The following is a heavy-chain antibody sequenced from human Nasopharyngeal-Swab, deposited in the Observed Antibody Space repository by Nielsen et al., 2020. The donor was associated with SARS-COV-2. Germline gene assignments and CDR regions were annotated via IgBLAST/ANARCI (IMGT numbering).Heavy chain of an antibody. CDR1: GYTLTELS. Sequence: ASVKVSCKVSGYTLTELSMHWVRQAPGKGLEWMGGFDPEDGETIYAQKFQGRVTMTEDTSTDTAYMELSSLGSEDTAVYYCATEYCGGDCYSNWFDPWGQGTLVTVSS. V-gene: IGHV1-24*01. J-gene: IGHJ5*02. CDR2: FDPEDGET. CDR3: ATEYCGGDCYSNWFDP. D-gene: IGHD2-21*01.